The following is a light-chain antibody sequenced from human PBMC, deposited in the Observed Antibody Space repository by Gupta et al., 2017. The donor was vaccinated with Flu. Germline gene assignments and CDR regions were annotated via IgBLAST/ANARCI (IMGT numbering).Light chain of an antibody. CDR2: KAS. Sequence: PSTLSASVGDRVTITCRASQSISSWLAWYQQKPGKAPKLLIYKASSLQSGVPSRFSGSGSGTEFTLTISSLQPDDFATYYCQQYHSYSRTFGQGPKVEIK. CDR3: QQYHSYSRT. J-gene: IGKJ1*01. CDR1: QSISSW. V-gene: IGKV1-5*03.